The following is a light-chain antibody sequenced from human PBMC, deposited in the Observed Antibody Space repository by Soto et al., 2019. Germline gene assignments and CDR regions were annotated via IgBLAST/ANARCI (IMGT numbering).Light chain of an antibody. J-gene: IGKJ1*01. CDR3: QQRRSTWT. CDR2: DAS. CDR1: QSIGTS. V-gene: IGKV3-11*01. Sequence: EIVLTQSPATLSLSPGDRATLSCRASQSIGTSLAWYQQMPGRAPRLLIYDASNRAAGIPPRFTGSGSGTDFTLSISSLEPEDFAIYYCQQRRSTWTFGQGTRVEI.